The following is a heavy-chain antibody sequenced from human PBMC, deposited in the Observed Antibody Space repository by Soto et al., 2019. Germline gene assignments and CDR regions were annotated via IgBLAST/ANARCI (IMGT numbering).Heavy chain of an antibody. J-gene: IGHJ5*02. V-gene: IGHV4-4*07. D-gene: IGHD6-13*01. CDR3: ARDVPAAGTDWFDP. Sequence: PSETLSLTCTVSGGSISNYYWSWIRQPAEKRLEWIGRVSSTGSTYYNPSLKSRVTISVDTSKNQFSLNLTSVTAADTAVYYCARDVPAAGTDWFDPWGQGTLVTVSS. CDR1: GGSISNYY. CDR2: VSSTGST.